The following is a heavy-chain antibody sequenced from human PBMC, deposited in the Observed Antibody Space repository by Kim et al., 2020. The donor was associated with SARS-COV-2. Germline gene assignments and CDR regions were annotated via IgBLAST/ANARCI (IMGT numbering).Heavy chain of an antibody. D-gene: IGHD2-2*01. Sequence: SETLSLTCTVSGGSISSYYWSWIRQPPGKGLEWIGYIYYSGSTNYNPSLKSRVTISVDTSKNQSSLKLSSVTAADTAVYYCASRYCSSTSCHGWFDPWGQGTLVTVSS. CDR2: IYYSGST. J-gene: IGHJ5*02. CDR1: GGSISSYY. V-gene: IGHV4-59*13. CDR3: ASRYCSSTSCHGWFDP.